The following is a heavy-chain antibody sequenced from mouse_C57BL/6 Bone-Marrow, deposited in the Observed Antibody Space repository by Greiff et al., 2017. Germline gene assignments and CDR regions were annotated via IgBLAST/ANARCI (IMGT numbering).Heavy chain of an antibody. J-gene: IGHJ4*01. Sequence: EVQLVESGPGLVKPSQSLYFTCSVPGYSITSGYYWNWIRKFPGNKLEWMGYISYDGSNNYNPSLKNRISITRDPSKIQFFLKLNAVTTEYTATYYCACGDYYDYAIDYWGQGTSVTVSS. CDR3: ACGDYYDYAIDY. D-gene: IGHD1-1*01. CDR1: GYSITSGYY. V-gene: IGHV3-6*01. CDR2: ISYDGSN.